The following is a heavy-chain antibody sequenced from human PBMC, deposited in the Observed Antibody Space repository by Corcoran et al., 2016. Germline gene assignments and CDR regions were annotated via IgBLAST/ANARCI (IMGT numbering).Heavy chain of an antibody. CDR2: ISYDGSNK. D-gene: IGHD3-10*01. CDR3: AKDEGEWFGEFYALDY. V-gene: IGHV3-30*18. J-gene: IGHJ4*02. CDR1: GFTFSSYG. Sequence: QVQPGEAGGGVVQPGRSLRLSCAASGFTFSSYGIHWVRQAPGKGLEWVAVISYDGSNKYYADSVKGRFTISRDNSKNTLYLQMNSLRAEDTDVYYCAKDEGEWFGEFYALDYWGQGTLVTVSS.